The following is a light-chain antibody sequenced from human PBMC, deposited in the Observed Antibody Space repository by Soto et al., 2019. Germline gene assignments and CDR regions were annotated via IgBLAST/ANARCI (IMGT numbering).Light chain of an antibody. V-gene: IGLV2-8*01. CDR2: NVS. J-gene: IGLJ1*01. CDR1: TNAVGSSNY. Sequence: QSALTQPPSASGSPGQSVTISCTGTTNAVGSSNYASWSRQHPGKAPKPMIYNVSKRPSGVPDRFSGAKSGNTASLAVSGLQAEDEAEYFCRLYAGSNLLVFGSGTKVTVL. CDR3: RLYAGSNLLV.